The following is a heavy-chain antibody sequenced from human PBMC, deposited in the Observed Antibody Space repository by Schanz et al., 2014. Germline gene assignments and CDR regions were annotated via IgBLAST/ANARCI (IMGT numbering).Heavy chain of an antibody. J-gene: IGHJ4*02. Sequence: QVQLVQSGAEVKKPGASVKVSCKLSGGTFSSYTISWMRQAPGQGLEWMGWISPYNGNTNYAQKLQGRVTMTADTSTSTAYMELRSLRSDDTALYYCTRDQSPYTNSSDVRYFDYWGQGSLVTVSS. CDR3: TRDQSPYTNSSDVRYFDY. CDR2: ISPYNGNT. V-gene: IGHV1-18*01. CDR1: GGTFSSYT. D-gene: IGHD6-6*01.